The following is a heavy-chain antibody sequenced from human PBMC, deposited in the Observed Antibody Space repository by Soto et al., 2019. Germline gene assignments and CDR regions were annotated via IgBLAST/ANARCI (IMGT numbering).Heavy chain of an antibody. J-gene: IGHJ4*02. D-gene: IGHD2-15*01. Sequence: SETLSLTCAVYGGSFSGYYWSWIRQPPGKGLEWIGEINHSGSTNYNPSLKSRVTISVDTSKNRFSLKLSSVTAADTAVYYCARVWHCSGGSCYSERYYFDYWGQGTLVTVSS. V-gene: IGHV4-34*01. CDR1: GGSFSGYY. CDR2: INHSGST. CDR3: ARVWHCSGGSCYSERYYFDY.